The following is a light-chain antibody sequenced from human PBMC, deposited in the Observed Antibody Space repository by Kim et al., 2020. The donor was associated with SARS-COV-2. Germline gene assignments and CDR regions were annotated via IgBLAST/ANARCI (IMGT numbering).Light chain of an antibody. J-gene: IGLJ2*01. CDR3: CSYSTFTTVV. Sequence: GQSITISCSGTNSDIGTYDYVSWYQQHPGKAPKLMIFDVRVRPSGVSNRFSGSESGYTASLTISGLQAEDEATYYCCSYSTFTTVVFGGGTKVTVL. V-gene: IGLV2-14*03. CDR2: DVR. CDR1: NSDIGTYDY.